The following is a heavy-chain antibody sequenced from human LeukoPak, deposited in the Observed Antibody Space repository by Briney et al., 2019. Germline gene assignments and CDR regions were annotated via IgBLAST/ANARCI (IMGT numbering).Heavy chain of an antibody. V-gene: IGHV4-61*01. CDR3: ARDLASCAGDCYSDGFDY. Sequence: PSETLSLTCTVSGGSISSGSYYWSWIRQPPGKGLEWIGYIYYSGSTNYNPSLKSRVTISVDKSNNQFSLNLSSVTAADTAVYYCARDLASCAGDCYSDGFDYWGQGALVTVSS. CDR1: GGSISSGSYY. D-gene: IGHD2-21*02. J-gene: IGHJ4*02. CDR2: IYYSGST.